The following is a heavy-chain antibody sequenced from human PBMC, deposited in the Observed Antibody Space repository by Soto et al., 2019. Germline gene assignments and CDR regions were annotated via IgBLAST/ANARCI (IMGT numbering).Heavy chain of an antibody. CDR3: ARDKTYVGSGSDDLSPHYGMDG. D-gene: IGHD3-10*01. Sequence: SATLSLTCTVSGGSIRSYYWSWIRQPAGQGLEWIGRIYTSGSTNYNPSLKSRVTMSVDTSKNQFSLKLSSVTAADTAVYYCARDKTYVGSGSDDLSPHYGMDGWGHGTTVTVAS. J-gene: IGHJ6*02. CDR1: GGSIRSYY. CDR2: IYTSGST. V-gene: IGHV4-4*07.